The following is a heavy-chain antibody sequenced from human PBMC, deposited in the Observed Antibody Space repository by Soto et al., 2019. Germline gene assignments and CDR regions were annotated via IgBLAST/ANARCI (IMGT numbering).Heavy chain of an antibody. Sequence: GASVKVSCKASGYTFTSYGISWVRQAPGQGLEWMGWISAYNGNTNYAQKLQGRVTMTTDTSTSTAYMELRSLRSDDTAVYYCAREDIVVVPAAMSSNRDYYYYYMDVWGKGTTVTVSS. CDR3: AREDIVVVPAAMSSNRDYYYYYMDV. CDR2: ISAYNGNT. V-gene: IGHV1-18*01. CDR1: GYTFTSYG. D-gene: IGHD2-2*01. J-gene: IGHJ6*03.